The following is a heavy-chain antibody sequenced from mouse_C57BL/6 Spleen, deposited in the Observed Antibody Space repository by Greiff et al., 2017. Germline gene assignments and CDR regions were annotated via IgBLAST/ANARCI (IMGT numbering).Heavy chain of an antibody. CDR3: ARKGSYYDYDGGYWYFDV. Sequence: QVQLQQPGAELVKPGASVKLSCKASGYTFTSYWMHWVKQRPGQGLEWIGMIHPNSGSTNYNEKFKSKATLTVDKSSSTAYMQLSSLTSEDSAVYYCARKGSYYDYDGGYWYFDVWGTGTTVTVSS. CDR2: IHPNSGST. D-gene: IGHD2-4*01. V-gene: IGHV1-64*01. CDR1: GYTFTSYW. J-gene: IGHJ1*03.